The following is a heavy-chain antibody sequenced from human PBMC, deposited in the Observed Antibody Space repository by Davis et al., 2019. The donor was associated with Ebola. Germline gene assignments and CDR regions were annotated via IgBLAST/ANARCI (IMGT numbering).Heavy chain of an antibody. J-gene: IGHJ5*02. D-gene: IGHD3-22*01. CDR1: GYTFTSYY. CDR2: INPSGGST. CDR3: ARDSNYYDSSGSAGFDP. V-gene: IGHV1-46*01. Sequence: ASVKVSCKASGYTFTSYYMHWVRQAPGQGLEWMGIINPSGGSTSYAQKFQGRVTMTRDTSTSTVYMELSSLRSEDTAVYYCARDSNYYDSSGSAGFDPWGQGTLVTVSS.